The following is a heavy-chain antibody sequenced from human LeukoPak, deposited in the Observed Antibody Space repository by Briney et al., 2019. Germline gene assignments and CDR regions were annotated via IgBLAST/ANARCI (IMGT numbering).Heavy chain of an antibody. CDR3: ARGQQLRPLFFDY. Sequence: GGSLTLSCTASGLSNYAMTWVRQAPGKGLEWASVISASGTDTYYADSVKGRFTISRDNSQNTLYLHMNSLRAEDTAVYYCARGQQLRPLFFDYWGQGTLVTVSS. D-gene: IGHD6-13*01. V-gene: IGHV3-23*01. CDR1: GLSNYA. CDR2: ISASGTDT. J-gene: IGHJ4*02.